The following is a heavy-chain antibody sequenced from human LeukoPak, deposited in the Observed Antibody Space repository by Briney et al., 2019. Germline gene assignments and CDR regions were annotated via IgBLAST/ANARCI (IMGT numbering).Heavy chain of an antibody. CDR2: SEARAESYTT. CDR1: GFTFGDYA. J-gene: IGHJ5*02. D-gene: IGHD3-16*01. Sequence: TGGSLRLSCTASGFTFGDYAMSWVRQAPGKGLEWVGRSEARAESYTTYYAASVKGRFTISRDSSKNLLYLQMNSLETGDTAVYYCARDNMGSYGSWGQGTLVTVSS. V-gene: IGHV3-72*01. CDR3: ARDNMGSYGS.